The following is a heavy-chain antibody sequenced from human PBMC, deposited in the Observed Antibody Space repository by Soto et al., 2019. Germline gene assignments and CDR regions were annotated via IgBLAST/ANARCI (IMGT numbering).Heavy chain of an antibody. J-gene: IGHJ4*02. V-gene: IGHV4-59*01. CDR2: VSYSGST. CDR1: GGSISNYY. D-gene: IGHD3-22*01. CDR3: AREDYFDSGGFPI. Sequence: QVQLQELGPGLLKPSETLSLICTVSGGSISNYYWSWIRQSPGKGLEWIGCVSYSGSTNYNPSLKSRVTISVDTTNNRFYLKLNYVTTADTAMYYCAREDYFDSGGFPIWGQGPLVTVSS.